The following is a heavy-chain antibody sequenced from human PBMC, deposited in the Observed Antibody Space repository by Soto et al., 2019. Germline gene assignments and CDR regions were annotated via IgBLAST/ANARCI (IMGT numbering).Heavy chain of an antibody. Sequence: QVQLVQSGAEVKKPGASVQVSCKASGYTFTSYGISWVRQAPGQGLEWMGWISAYNGNTNYAQKLQGRVTMTTDTSTSTADMELRSRRSDDTAVYYCARDAGDGDYEAFVDVWGQGTTVTVSS. CDR2: ISAYNGNT. D-gene: IGHD4-17*01. J-gene: IGHJ6*02. V-gene: IGHV1-18*01. CDR3: ARDAGDGDYEAFVDV. CDR1: GYTFTSYG.